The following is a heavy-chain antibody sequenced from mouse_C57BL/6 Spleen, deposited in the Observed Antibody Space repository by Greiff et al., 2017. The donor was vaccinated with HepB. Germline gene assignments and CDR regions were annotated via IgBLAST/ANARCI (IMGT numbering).Heavy chain of an antibody. V-gene: IGHV5-17*01. CDR3: ARGNCAPVGALDY. D-gene: IGHD4-1*01. CDR1: GFTFSDYG. Sequence: EVHLVESGGGLVKPGGSLKLSCAASGFTFSDYGMHWVRQAPEKGLEWVAYISSGSSTIYYADTVKGRFTISRDNAKNTLVLQMTSLRSEDTAMYYLARGNCAPVGALDYWGQGTTLTVSS. CDR2: ISSGSSTI. J-gene: IGHJ2*01.